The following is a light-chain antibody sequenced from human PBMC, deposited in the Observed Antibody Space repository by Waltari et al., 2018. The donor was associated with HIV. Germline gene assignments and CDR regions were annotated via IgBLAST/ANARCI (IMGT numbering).Light chain of an antibody. CDR3: SSYAGSAVV. J-gene: IGLJ2*01. V-gene: IGLV2-8*01. CDR2: EVN. Sequence: SPLSQPPSSPGQRVPSVTPSYSEPALDVGSSNYVSCYQQYPGMAPKLISYEVNKRPSGVPDRFSGSKSGNTASLTVSGLQAEDEADFYCSSYAGSAVVFGGGTKLTVL. CDR1: ALDVGSSNY.